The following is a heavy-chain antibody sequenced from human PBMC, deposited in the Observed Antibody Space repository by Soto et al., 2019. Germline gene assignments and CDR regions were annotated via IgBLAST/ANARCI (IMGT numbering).Heavy chain of an antibody. Sequence: SETLSLTCAPCEGPYNGYVWGWFRQPPGKGLEWIGEITHSGITKYNPSLKSRVNISSDTSQTQFSLSLISVTAADPALYFCWAWYTGNIRDYWGQVNRVAVSS. CDR3: WAWYTGNIRDY. J-gene: IGHJ4*02. D-gene: IGHD2-8*01. CDR2: ITHSGIT. V-gene: IGHV4-34*01. CDR1: EGPYNGYV.